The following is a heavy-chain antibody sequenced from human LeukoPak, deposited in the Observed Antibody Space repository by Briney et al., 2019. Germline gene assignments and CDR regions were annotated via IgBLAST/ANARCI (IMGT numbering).Heavy chain of an antibody. V-gene: IGHV3-74*01. Sequence: GGSLRLSCAASGFAFSRYWMDWVRHAPGKGLVWVSGLNSDGTMTRYAESVKGRFTISRDNAKNTLYLQMNSLRAEDTAVYYCARVYSSLWAPSFDYWGQGALVTVSS. CDR3: ARVYSSLWAPSFDY. J-gene: IGHJ4*02. CDR2: LNSDGTMT. CDR1: GFAFSRYW. D-gene: IGHD3-22*01.